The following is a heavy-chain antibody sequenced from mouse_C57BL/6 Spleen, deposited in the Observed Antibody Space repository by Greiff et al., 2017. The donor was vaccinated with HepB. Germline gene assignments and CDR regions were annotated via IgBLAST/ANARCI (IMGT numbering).Heavy chain of an antibody. CDR3: ARDPLDGYIDY. CDR2: ISYDGSN. V-gene: IGHV3-6*01. CDR1: GYSITSGYY. D-gene: IGHD2-3*01. Sequence: EVKLQESGPGLVKPSQSLSLTCSVTGYSITSGYYWNWIRQFPGNILEWMGYISYDGSNNYNPSLKNRISITRDTSKNQFFLKLNSVTTEDTATYYCARDPLDGYIDYWGQGTTLTVSS. J-gene: IGHJ2*01.